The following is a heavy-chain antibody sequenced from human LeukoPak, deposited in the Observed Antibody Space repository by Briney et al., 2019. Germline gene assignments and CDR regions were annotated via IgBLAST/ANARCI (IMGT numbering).Heavy chain of an antibody. D-gene: IGHD2-2*01. J-gene: IGHJ2*01. CDR2: IRSKAYGGTT. Sequence: GGSLRLSCTASAFTFGDYTMSWVRQAPGKGLEWVGFIRSKAYGGTTEYAASVKGRFTISRDDSKSIAYLQMNSLKTEDTAVYYCTRVLGYCTSTSCYGPDWYFDLWGRGTLVTVSS. CDR3: TRVLGYCTSTSCYGPDWYFDL. V-gene: IGHV3-49*04. CDR1: AFTFGDYT.